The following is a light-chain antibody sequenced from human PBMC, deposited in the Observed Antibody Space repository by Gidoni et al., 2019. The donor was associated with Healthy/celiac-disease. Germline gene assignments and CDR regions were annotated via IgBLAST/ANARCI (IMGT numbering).Light chain of an antibody. CDR1: SRDVGSYNL. CDR3: CSYAGSSTVV. Sequence: QSALTQPASVSGSPGQSITISCTGTSRDVGSYNLVSWYQQHPGKAPKLMIYEGSKRPSGVSNRFSGSKSGNTASLTIAGLQAEDEADYYCCSYAGSSTVVFGTGTKVTVL. J-gene: IGLJ1*01. V-gene: IGLV2-23*01. CDR2: EGS.